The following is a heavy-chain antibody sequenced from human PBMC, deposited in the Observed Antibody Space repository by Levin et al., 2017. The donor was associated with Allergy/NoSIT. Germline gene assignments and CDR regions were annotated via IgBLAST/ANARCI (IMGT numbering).Heavy chain of an antibody. V-gene: IGHV1-69*01. CDR2: IIPIFGTA. Sequence: KISCKASGGTFSSYAISWVRQAPGQGLEWMGGIIPIFGTANYAQKFQGRVTITADESTSTAYMELSSLRSEDTAVYYCARERGVVVAAKGDFYYGMDVWGQGTTVTVSS. J-gene: IGHJ6*02. D-gene: IGHD2-15*01. CDR3: ARERGVVVAAKGDFYYGMDV. CDR1: GGTFSSYA.